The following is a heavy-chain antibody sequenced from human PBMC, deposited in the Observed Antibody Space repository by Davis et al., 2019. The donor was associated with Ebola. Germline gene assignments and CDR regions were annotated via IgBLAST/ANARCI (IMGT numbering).Heavy chain of an antibody. D-gene: IGHD1-1*01. J-gene: IGHJ4*02. V-gene: IGHV5-51*01. CDR1: GYSFSSHW. Sequence: PGGSLRLSCQGFGYSFSSHWIGWVRQMPGKGLEWMGIIYPRDSDTRYSPSFRGQVTISADKSISTAYLQWSSLRASETAMYSCACAGTTGTTLLYWGQGTLVTVS. CDR2: IYPRDSDT. CDR3: ACAGTTGTTLLY.